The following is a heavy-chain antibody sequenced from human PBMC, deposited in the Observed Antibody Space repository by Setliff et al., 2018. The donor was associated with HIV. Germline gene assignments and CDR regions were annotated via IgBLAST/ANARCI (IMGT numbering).Heavy chain of an antibody. D-gene: IGHD3-10*01. CDR3: AREGLWFGDRGYFMDV. CDR2: IGADNGNT. Sequence: ASVKVSCKASGYTFTSYGIAWVRQAPGQGLEWMGWIGADNGNTNYAQKFQGRVTMTTDTSSSTVYMELRSLTSDDTAVYYCAREGLWFGDRGYFMDVWGEGTAVTVSS. J-gene: IGHJ6*03. CDR1: GYTFTSYG. V-gene: IGHV1-18*04.